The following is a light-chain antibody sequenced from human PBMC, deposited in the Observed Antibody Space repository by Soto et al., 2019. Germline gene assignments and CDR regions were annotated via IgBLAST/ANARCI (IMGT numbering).Light chain of an antibody. CDR2: WAS. CDR3: HQYYSRPPGLT. J-gene: IGKJ4*02. Sequence: DIGMNQSPDSLAVSLGERATINCKSSQSLLFSSNNKNYLAWYLQKAGQPPKLLIYWASTRAFGVPDRFSGRGSGTDFTLTIRSLQAEDVAVYYCHQYYSRPPGLTFGGGTKVEIK. V-gene: IGKV4-1*01. CDR1: QSLLFSSNNKNY.